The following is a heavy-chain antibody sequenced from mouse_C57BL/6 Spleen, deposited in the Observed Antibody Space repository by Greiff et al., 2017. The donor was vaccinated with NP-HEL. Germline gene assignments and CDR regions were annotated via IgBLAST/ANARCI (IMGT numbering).Heavy chain of an antibody. D-gene: IGHD2-4*01. J-gene: IGHJ3*01. V-gene: IGHV1-15*01. CDR3: TRGRYDYDEGFAY. CDR2: IDPETGGT. Sequence: QVQLQQSGAELVRPGASVTLSCKASGYTFTDYEMHWVKQTPVHGLEWIGAIDPETGGTAYNQKFKGKAILTADKSSSTAYMELRSLTSEDSAVYYCTRGRYDYDEGFAYWGQGTLVTVSA. CDR1: GYTFTDYE.